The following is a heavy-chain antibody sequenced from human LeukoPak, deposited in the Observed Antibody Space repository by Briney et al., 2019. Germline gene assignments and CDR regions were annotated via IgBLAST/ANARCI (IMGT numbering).Heavy chain of an antibody. CDR2: ISHDGSNK. CDR1: GFTFSSYG. CDR3: AKEHREPDGYNLSYYFDY. Sequence: PGGSLRLSCAASGFTFSSYGMHWVRQAPGKGLEWVAVISHDGSNKYYADSVKGRFTISRDNSKNTLYLQMNSLRAEDTAVYYCAKEHREPDGYNLSYYFDYWGQGTLVTVSS. J-gene: IGHJ4*02. D-gene: IGHD5-24*01. V-gene: IGHV3-30*18.